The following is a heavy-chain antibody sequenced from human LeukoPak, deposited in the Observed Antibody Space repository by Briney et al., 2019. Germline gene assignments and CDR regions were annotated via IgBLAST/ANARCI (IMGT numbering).Heavy chain of an antibody. Sequence: PSETLSLTCTVSGGSISSGGYYRSWIRQPPGKDLEWIGYIYHSGSTYYNPSLKSRVTISVDRSKNQFSLKLSSVTAADTAVYYCARDDGTTSLDYWGQGTLVTVSS. CDR1: GGSISSGGYY. CDR2: IYHSGST. CDR3: ARDDGTTSLDY. V-gene: IGHV4-30-2*01. D-gene: IGHD1-7*01. J-gene: IGHJ4*02.